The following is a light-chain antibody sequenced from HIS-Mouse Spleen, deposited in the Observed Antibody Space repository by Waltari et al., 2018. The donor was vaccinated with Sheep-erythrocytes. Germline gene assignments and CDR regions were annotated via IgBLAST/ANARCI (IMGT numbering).Light chain of an antibody. Sequence: AIQMTQSPSSLSASVGDRVTITCRASQGIRNDLGWYQQKPGKAPKVLIYAASSLQSGVPSRFSGSGSGTDFTLAISSLQPEDFATYYCLQDYNYPYTFGQVTKLEIK. CDR1: QGIRND. V-gene: IGKV1-6*01. J-gene: IGKJ2*01. CDR2: AAS. CDR3: LQDYNYPYT.